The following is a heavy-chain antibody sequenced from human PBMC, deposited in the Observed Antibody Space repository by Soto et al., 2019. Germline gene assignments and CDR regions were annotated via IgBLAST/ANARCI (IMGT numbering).Heavy chain of an antibody. D-gene: IGHD6-19*01. CDR3: ARHGLLSPWLVQIFFSGYYGMDV. V-gene: IGHV4-39*01. Sequence: SETLSLTCTVSGGSISSSSYYWGWIRQPPGKGLEWIGSIYYSGSTYYNPSLKSRVTISVDTSKNQFSLKLSSVTAADTAVYYCARHGLLSPWLVQIFFSGYYGMDVWRQGTTVTVSS. CDR1: GGSISSSSYY. J-gene: IGHJ6*02. CDR2: IYYSGST.